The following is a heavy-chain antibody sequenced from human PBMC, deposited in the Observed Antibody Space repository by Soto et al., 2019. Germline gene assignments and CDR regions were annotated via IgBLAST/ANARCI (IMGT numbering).Heavy chain of an antibody. CDR2: IYWDDDK. CDR1: GFSLSTSGVG. D-gene: IGHD3-10*01. Sequence: QITLKESGPTLVKPTQTLTLTCTFSGFSLSTSGVGVGWIRQPPGKALEWLALIYWDDDKRYSPSLKSRLTTTKDTSKNXXVXTXSTMDPVDTATYYCARIPLITMVRGVIGYYYYGMDVWGQGTTVTVSS. V-gene: IGHV2-5*02. CDR3: ARIPLITMVRGVIGYYYYGMDV. J-gene: IGHJ6*02.